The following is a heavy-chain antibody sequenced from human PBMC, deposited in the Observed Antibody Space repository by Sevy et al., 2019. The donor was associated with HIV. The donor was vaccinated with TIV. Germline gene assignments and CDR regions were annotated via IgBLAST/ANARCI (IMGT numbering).Heavy chain of an antibody. J-gene: IGHJ6*02. D-gene: IGHD3-3*01. V-gene: IGHV3-21*01. CDR1: GFTFSSYS. Sequence: GGSLRLSCAASGFTFSSYSMNWVRQAPGKGLEWVSSISSSSSYIYHADSVKGQCTSSIDNAKNSLYLQMNSLRAEDTAVDYWAGDPPGDYDFWSGYYYYGIDVWGQGTTVTVSS. CDR3: AGDPPGDYDFWSGYYYYGIDV. CDR2: ISSSSSYI.